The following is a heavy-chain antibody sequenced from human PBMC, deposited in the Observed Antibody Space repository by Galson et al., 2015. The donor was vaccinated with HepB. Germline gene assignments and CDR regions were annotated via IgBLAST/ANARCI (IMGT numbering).Heavy chain of an antibody. J-gene: IGHJ3*02. CDR1: GFTFSSYA. CDR3: AKDAIMITFGGVIDADAFDI. D-gene: IGHD3-16*02. Sequence: SLRLSCAASGFTFSSYAMSWVRQAPGKGLEWVSAISGSGGSTYYADSVKGRFTISRDNSKNTLYLQMNSLRAEDTAVYYCAKDAIMITFGGVIDADAFDIWGQGTMVTVSS. V-gene: IGHV3-23*01. CDR2: ISGSGGST.